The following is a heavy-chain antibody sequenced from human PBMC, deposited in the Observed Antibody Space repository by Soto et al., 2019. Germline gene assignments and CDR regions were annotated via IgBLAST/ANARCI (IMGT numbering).Heavy chain of an antibody. Sequence: QVQLQASGPGLMKPSGTLSLTCAVSGGSITSHWWSWVRQPPGNGPEWIAELFHTGSANYTPSLMGRLSIAVDNPRRNLSLTLDSWTVADMAVYYCGRHIAVSGTRGFDHWGQGTLVTVSS. V-gene: IGHV4-4*02. CDR3: GRHIAVSGTRGFDH. J-gene: IGHJ4*02. CDR2: LFHTGSA. D-gene: IGHD2-21*01. CDR1: GGSITSHW.